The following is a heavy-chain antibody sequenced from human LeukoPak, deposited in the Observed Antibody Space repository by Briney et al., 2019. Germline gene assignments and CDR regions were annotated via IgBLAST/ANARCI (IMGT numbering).Heavy chain of an antibody. CDR2: IYYSGST. J-gene: IGHJ5*02. Sequence: SQTLSLTCTVSGGSISSGDYYWSWIRQPPGKGLEWIGYIYYSGSTYYNPSLKSRVTISVDTSKNQFSLKLSSVTAADTAVYYCARVIYCSGGSCYSPWGQGTLVTVSS. CDR1: GGSISSGDYY. D-gene: IGHD2-15*01. V-gene: IGHV4-30-4*01. CDR3: ARVIYCSGGSCYSP.